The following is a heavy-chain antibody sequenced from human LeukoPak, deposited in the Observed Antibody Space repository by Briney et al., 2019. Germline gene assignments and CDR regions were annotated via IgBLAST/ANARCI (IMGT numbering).Heavy chain of an antibody. D-gene: IGHD6-13*01. CDR2: IIPIFGTA. CDR1: GGTFSSYA. Sequence: SVKVSCKASGGTFSSYAISWVRQAPGQGLEWMGGIIPIFGTANYAQKFQGRVTITADESTSTAYMELSSLRSEDTAVYYCAREESSRLSAWFDPRGQGTLVTVSS. J-gene: IGHJ5*02. CDR3: AREESSRLSAWFDP. V-gene: IGHV1-69*01.